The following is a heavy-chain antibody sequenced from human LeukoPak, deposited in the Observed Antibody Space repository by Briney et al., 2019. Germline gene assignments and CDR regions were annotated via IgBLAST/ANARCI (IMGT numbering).Heavy chain of an antibody. Sequence: ASVKVSCKASGYTFTSYGISWVRQAPGQGLEWMGWISAYNGNTNYAQKLQGRVTMTTDTSTSTAYMELRSLRSDDTAVYYCARDCSGGSCYSLVRYGMDVWGQGTTVTVS. CDR1: GYTFTSYG. CDR3: ARDCSGGSCYSLVRYGMDV. CDR2: ISAYNGNT. V-gene: IGHV1-18*01. J-gene: IGHJ6*02. D-gene: IGHD2-15*01.